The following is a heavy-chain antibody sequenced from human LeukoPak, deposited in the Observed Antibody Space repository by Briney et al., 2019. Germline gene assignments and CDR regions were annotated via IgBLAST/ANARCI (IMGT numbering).Heavy chain of an antibody. D-gene: IGHD3-22*01. CDR1: GFTFSTYG. CDR2: IRYDGSHK. V-gene: IGHV3-30*02. CDR3: AKISGYYPFDY. J-gene: IGHJ4*02. Sequence: GGSLTLSCAASGFTFSTYGMHWVRQAPGKGLEWVAFIRYDGSHKYYTDSVRGRFTISRDNSKNTLYLQMNNLRAEDTALYYCAKISGYYPFDYWGQGTLVTVSS.